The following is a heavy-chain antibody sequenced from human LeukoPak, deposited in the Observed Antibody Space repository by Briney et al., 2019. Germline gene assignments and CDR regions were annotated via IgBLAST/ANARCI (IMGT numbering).Heavy chain of an antibody. CDR1: GFTFSSCG. J-gene: IGHJ4*02. Sequence: PGGSLRLSCAASGFTFSSCGMHWVRQAPGKGLEWVAVISYDGSEKYYADSVKGRFTISRDNSKNTLYLQMNSLRPEDTAVYYCARWVITAADIGYWGQGTLVTVSS. CDR2: ISYDGSEK. CDR3: ARWVITAADIGY. V-gene: IGHV3-30*03. D-gene: IGHD2-15*01.